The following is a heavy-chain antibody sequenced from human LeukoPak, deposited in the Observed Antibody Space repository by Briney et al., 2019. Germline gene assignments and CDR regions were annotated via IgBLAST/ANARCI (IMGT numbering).Heavy chain of an antibody. CDR2: IWYDGSNK. J-gene: IGHJ4*02. Sequence: GGSLRLSCAASGFTFSSYGMHWVRQAPGKGLEGGAVIWYDGSNKYYADSVKGRFTISRDNSKKTLYLQMNSLRAEDTAVYYCARDPIYCSGGSCYSLDYWGQGTLVTVSS. CDR1: GFTFSSYG. V-gene: IGHV3-33*01. D-gene: IGHD2-15*01. CDR3: ARDPIYCSGGSCYSLDY.